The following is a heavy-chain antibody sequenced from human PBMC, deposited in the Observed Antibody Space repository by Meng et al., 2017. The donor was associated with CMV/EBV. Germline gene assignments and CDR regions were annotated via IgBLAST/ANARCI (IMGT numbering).Heavy chain of an antibody. V-gene: IGHV3-21*01. CDR2: ISSTGSDI. D-gene: IGHD4-17*01. Sequence: GESLKISCAASGFTFSRYTINWVHQAPGKGLEWVSSISSTGSDIYYADSVKGRFTISRDNAKNSLYLQMSSLRAEDTAVYYCARGVNPTVTTHWFDPWGQGALVTVSS. CDR1: GFTFSRYT. J-gene: IGHJ5*02. CDR3: ARGVNPTVTTHWFDP.